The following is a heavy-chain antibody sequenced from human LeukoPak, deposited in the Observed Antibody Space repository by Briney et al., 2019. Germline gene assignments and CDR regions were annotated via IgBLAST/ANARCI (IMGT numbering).Heavy chain of an antibody. CDR3: AELGITMIGGV. CDR2: VSSGSSTI. Sequence: GGSLRLSCAASGFTFSDYYMSWIRQAPGKALEWVSYVSSGSSTICYADSVKGRFTISRDNAKNSLYLQMNSLRAEDTAVYYCAELGITMIGGVWGKGTTVTISS. J-gene: IGHJ6*04. CDR1: GFTFSDYY. D-gene: IGHD3-10*02. V-gene: IGHV3-11*04.